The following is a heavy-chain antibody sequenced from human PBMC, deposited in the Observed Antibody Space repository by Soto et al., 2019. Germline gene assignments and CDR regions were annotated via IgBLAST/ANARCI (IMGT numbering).Heavy chain of an antibody. D-gene: IGHD2-21*02. J-gene: IGHJ3*02. Sequence: SETLSLTCAVSGGSISSGGYSWSWIRQPPGKGLEWIGYIYHSGSTYYNPSLKSRVTISVDRSKNQFSLKLSSVTAADTAVYHCARASAYCGGDCYWGDAFDIWGQGTMVTVSS. CDR2: IYHSGST. V-gene: IGHV4-30-2*01. CDR3: ARASAYCGGDCYWGDAFDI. CDR1: GGSISSGGYS.